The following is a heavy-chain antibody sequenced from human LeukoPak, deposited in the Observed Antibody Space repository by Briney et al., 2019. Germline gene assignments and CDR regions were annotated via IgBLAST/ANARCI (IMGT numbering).Heavy chain of an antibody. J-gene: IGHJ5*02. Sequence: TGGSVRLSCAASGFRFRVFWMRWARQARGKGLEWVANIKTDGSVKYYVDSLKGRFTISRDNAENSLYLSMNSLKVEDTAMYYCVRDDWGPGDLCGQGTPVTVSS. CDR1: GFRFRVFW. CDR2: IKTDGSVK. D-gene: IGHD2-21*01. V-gene: IGHV3-7*01. CDR3: VRDDWGPGDL.